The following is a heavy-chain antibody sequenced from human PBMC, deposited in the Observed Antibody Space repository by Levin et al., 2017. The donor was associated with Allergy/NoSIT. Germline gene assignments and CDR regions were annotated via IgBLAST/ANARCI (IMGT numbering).Heavy chain of an antibody. Sequence: GGSLRLSCAASGFTFSSYSMNWVRQAPGKGLEWVSSISSSSSYIYYADSVKGRFTISRDNAKNSLYLQMNSLRAEDTAVYYCARQGGGSGPLYFYYYYGMDVWGQGTTVTVSS. V-gene: IGHV3-21*01. CDR3: ARQGGGSGPLYFYYYYGMDV. J-gene: IGHJ6*02. CDR2: ISSSSSYI. CDR1: GFTFSSYS. D-gene: IGHD3-10*01.